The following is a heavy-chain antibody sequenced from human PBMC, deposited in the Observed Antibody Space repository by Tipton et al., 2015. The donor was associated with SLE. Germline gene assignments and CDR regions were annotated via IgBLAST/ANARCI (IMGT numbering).Heavy chain of an antibody. CDR1: GGSISSGSYY. D-gene: IGHD6-19*01. CDR3: ARGDSSGGLDY. V-gene: IGHV4-61*01. CDR2: IYYSGST. J-gene: IGHJ4*02. Sequence: TLSLTCTVSGGSISSGSYYWSWIRQPPGKGLEWIGYIYYSGSTNYNPSLKSRVTISVDTSKNQFSLKLSSVTAADTAVYYCARGDSSGGLDYWGQGTLVTVSS.